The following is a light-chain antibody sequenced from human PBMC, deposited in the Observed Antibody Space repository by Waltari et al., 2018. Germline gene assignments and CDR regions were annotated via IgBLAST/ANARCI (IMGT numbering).Light chain of an antibody. CDR1: QSLVHSNGDTY. V-gene: IGKV2-30*02. CDR3: MQGTHWPRA. J-gene: IGKJ1*01. Sequence: DVVLTQSPLSLPVTLGQPASISCRSSQSLVHSNGDTYLNWFLQRPGQSPRRLIYEVSTRDSGVPDRFSGSGSDTDFTLRISRVEADDIGVYYCMQGTHWPRAFGQGTKVEIK. CDR2: EVS.